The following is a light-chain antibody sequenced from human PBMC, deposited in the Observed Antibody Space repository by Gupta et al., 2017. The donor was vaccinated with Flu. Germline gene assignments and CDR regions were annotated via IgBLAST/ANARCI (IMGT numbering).Light chain of an antibody. CDR2: GAS. J-gene: IGKJ1*01. CDR3: QQYNNWPRT. CDR1: QSVNSN. Sequence: EIEMTQSPATLSVSPGERATLSCRASQSVNSNLAWYQQKPGQTPRLLIIGASTRATGIPARFSDSGSGTEFTLAISSLQSEDFAVYYCQQYNNWPRTFGQGTKVEI. V-gene: IGKV3-15*01.